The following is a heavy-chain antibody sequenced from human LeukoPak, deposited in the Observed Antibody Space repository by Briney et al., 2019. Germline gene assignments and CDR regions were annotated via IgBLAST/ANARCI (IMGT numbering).Heavy chain of an antibody. CDR3: ARVSDGDYVDY. Sequence: RGSLRLSCAASGFTVSSNYMSWVRQAPGKGLEWVSVIYSGGSTYYADSVKGRFTISRDNSKNTLYLQMNSLRAEDTAVYYCARVSDGDYVDYWGQGTLVTVSS. CDR2: IYSGGST. J-gene: IGHJ4*02. V-gene: IGHV3-53*01. CDR1: GFTVSSNY. D-gene: IGHD4-17*01.